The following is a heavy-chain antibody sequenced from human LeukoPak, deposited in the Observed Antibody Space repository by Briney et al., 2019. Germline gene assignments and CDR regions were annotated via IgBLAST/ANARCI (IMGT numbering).Heavy chain of an antibody. J-gene: IGHJ5*02. CDR3: ARGLEWLTRRHTWFDP. D-gene: IGHD3-3*01. V-gene: IGHV1-8*03. CDR2: MNPNSGNT. Sequence: ASVKVSCKASGYTFTSYDINWVRQATGQGLEWMGWMNPNSGNTGYAQKFQGRVTITRNTSISTAYMELSSLRSDDTAVYYCARGLEWLTRRHTWFDPWGHGTLVTVSS. CDR1: GYTFTSYD.